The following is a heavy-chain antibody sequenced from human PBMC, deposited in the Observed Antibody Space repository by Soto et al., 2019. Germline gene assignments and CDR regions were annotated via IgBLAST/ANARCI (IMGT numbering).Heavy chain of an antibody. CDR3: ARGKRNDFWSARYYYYYGMDV. CDR2: MNPNSGNT. D-gene: IGHD3-3*01. V-gene: IGHV1-8*01. Sequence: GASVKVSCKASGYTFTSYDINWVRQATGQGLEWMGWMNPNSGNTGYAQKFQGRVTMTRNTSISTAYMELSSLRSEDTAVYYCARGKRNDFWSARYYYYYGMDVWGQGTTVTVS. J-gene: IGHJ6*02. CDR1: GYTFTSYD.